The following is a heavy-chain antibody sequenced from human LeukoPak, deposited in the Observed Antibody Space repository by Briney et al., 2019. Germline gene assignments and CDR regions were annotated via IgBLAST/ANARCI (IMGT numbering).Heavy chain of an antibody. CDR2: INPGGSET. D-gene: IGHD1-26*01. CDR1: GFAFRTYW. J-gene: IGHJ4*02. V-gene: IGHV3-7*01. CDR3: ARLMGDRTIYDY. Sequence: GGALRLSCAGSGFAFRTYWGSGGRHALGEGVEWVASINPGGSETYYAESLKGRFTISTDNAMNSFFLQMNNLRADDTAVYYCARLMGDRTIYDYWGQGALVTVSS.